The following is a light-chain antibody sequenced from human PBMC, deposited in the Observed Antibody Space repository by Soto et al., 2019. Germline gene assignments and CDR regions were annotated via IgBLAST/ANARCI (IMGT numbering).Light chain of an antibody. J-gene: IGLJ1*01. V-gene: IGLV3-21*02. Sequence: LTQPPSLSVAPGHTARIPWVVNNSGSKSVHCYQQKPGQATVLVVYDDSDRTSGIPERFSGSNSGNTANLTISRVEAGDEADYYCQVWDSSSDHYVFGTGTKVTV. CDR3: QVWDSSSDHYV. CDR2: DDS. CDR1: NSGSKS.